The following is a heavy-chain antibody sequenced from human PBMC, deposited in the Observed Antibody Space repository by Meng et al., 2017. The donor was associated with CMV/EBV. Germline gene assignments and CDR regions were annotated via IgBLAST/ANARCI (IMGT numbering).Heavy chain of an antibody. CDR2: ISYDGSNK. J-gene: IGHJ3*02. CDR1: GFTFSSYS. CDR3: ARMDIVVVPAAILVGAFDI. V-gene: IGHV3-30-3*01. D-gene: IGHD2-2*02. Sequence: GGSLRLSCAASGFTFSSYSMRWVRQAPGKGLEWVAVISYDGSNKYYADSVKGRFTISRDNSKNTLYMQMNSLRAEDTAVYYCARMDIVVVPAAILVGAFDIWGQGTMVTVSS.